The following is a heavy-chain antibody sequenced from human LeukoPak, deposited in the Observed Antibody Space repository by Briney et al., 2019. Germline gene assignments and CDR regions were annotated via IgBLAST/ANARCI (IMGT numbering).Heavy chain of an antibody. V-gene: IGHV3-11*06. J-gene: IGHJ6*02. D-gene: IGHD3-22*01. CDR1: GFTFSKAW. CDR3: ARASADSSGYYYYYYYGMDV. CDR2: ISSSSSYT. Sequence: PGGSLRLSCTASGFTFSKAWMSWIRQAPGKGLEWVSYISSSSSYTNYADSVKGRFTISRDNAKNSLYLQMNSLRAEDTAVYYCARASADSSGYYYYYYYGMDVWGQGTTVTVSS.